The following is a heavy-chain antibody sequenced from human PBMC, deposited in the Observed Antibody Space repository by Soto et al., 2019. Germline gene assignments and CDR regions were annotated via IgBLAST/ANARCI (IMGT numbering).Heavy chain of an antibody. V-gene: IGHV5-10-1*01. CDR1: GYSFTSYW. CDR2: IDPSDSYT. Sequence: GESLTISCKGSGYSFTSYWISWVRQMPGKGLEWMGRIDPSDSYTNYSPSFQGHVTISADKSISTAYLQWSSLKASDTAMNYCFVEGSTYCGGDCYEYYFDYWGQGTLVTVSS. D-gene: IGHD2-21*02. J-gene: IGHJ4*02. CDR3: FVEGSTYCGGDCYEYYFDY.